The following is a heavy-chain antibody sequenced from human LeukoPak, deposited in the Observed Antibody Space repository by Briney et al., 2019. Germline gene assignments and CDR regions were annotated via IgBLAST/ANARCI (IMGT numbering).Heavy chain of an antibody. D-gene: IGHD6-19*01. J-gene: IGHJ4*02. V-gene: IGHV3-74*01. CDR1: ELTFNSNW. CDR3: TSYTSGWN. Sequence: GGSLRLSCAASELTFNSNWMHWVRHAPGKGLVWVSRINSDGSTTNYADSVKGRFTISRDNAKNTLYLQMNSLRAEDTAVYYCTSYTSGWNWGQGTLVTVFS. CDR2: INSDGSTT.